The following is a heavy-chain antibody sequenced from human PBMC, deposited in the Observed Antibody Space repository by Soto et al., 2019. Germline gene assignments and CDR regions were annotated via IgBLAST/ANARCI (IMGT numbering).Heavy chain of an antibody. J-gene: IGHJ5*02. CDR1: GGSISSRGYY. Sequence: SETLSLTCTVSGGSISSRGYYWSWIRQPPGKGLEWIGEINHSGSTNYNPSLKSRVTISVDTSKNQFSLKLSSVTAADTAVYYCARGPMIVVVIRRAAHWFDPWGQGTLVTVSS. CDR3: ARGPMIVVVIRRAAHWFDP. CDR2: INHSGST. D-gene: IGHD3-22*01. V-gene: IGHV4-39*07.